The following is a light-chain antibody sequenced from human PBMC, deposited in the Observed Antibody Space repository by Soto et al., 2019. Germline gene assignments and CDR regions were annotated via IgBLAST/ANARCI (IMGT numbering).Light chain of an antibody. CDR2: GNS. J-gene: IGLJ2*01. CDR1: SSNIGAGYD. CDR3: QSYDSSLSGVV. V-gene: IGLV1-40*01. Sequence: QALVTQPPSVSGAPGQRVTISCTGSSSNIGAGYDVHWYQQLPGTAPKLLIYGNSNRPSGVPDRFSGSKSGTSASLAITGLQAEDEADYYCQSYDSSLSGVVFGGGTKLTVI.